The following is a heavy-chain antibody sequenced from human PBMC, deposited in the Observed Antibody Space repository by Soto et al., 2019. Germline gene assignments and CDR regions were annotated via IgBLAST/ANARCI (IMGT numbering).Heavy chain of an antibody. CDR1: GGSIESTTYY. Sequence: SETMSLTCPVSGGSIESTTYYWGWIRQFPGKGLEWIASIYYSGTPYYNPSLKGRVHISLDMSNNQFSLILSSVTAADTAVYYCATHNWNLDPWGQGTLVTVSS. CDR2: IYYSGTP. J-gene: IGHJ1*01. CDR3: ATHNWNLDP. D-gene: IGHD1-20*01. V-gene: IGHV4-39*01.